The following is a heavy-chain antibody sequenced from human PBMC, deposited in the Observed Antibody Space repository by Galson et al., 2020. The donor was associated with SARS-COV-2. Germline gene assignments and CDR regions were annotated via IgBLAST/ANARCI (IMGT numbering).Heavy chain of an antibody. Sequence: AGSLRLTCAASGFTFSSYGMHWVRQAPGKGLEWVAVIWYDGSNKYYADSVKGRFTISRDNSKNTLYLQMNSLRAEDTAVYYCARDLSGYYGMDVGGHVITVTVSS. CDR2: IWYDGSNK. CDR3: ARDLSGYYGMDV. CDR1: GFTFSSYG. J-gene: IGHJ6*02. V-gene: IGHV3-33*01. D-gene: IGHD3-10*01.